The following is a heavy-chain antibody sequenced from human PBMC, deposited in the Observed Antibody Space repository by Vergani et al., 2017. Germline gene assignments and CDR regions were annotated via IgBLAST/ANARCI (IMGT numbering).Heavy chain of an antibody. V-gene: IGHV4-4*03. CDR3: TRGYGDYGAD. J-gene: IGHJ4*02. CDR2: IYHSGTT. Sequence: QMQLQESGPGLVKPPGTLSLTCAVSGGSVSSRSWWSWVRQPPGKGLEWIGEIYHSGTTNFNPSLKSRVTMSIDKSKNQFSLELNSVTAADTAVYYCTRGYGDYGADWGQGILVTVSS. CDR1: GGSVSSRSW. D-gene: IGHD4-17*01.